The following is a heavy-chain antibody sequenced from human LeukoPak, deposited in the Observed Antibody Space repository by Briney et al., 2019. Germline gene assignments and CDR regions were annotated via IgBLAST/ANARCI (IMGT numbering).Heavy chain of an antibody. CDR3: ARAAGVSSRGYFDY. V-gene: IGHV3-30*04. D-gene: IGHD6-19*01. CDR1: GFTFSSYA. J-gene: IGHJ4*02. CDR2: ISYDGSNK. Sequence: GGSLRLSCAASGFTFSSYAMHWVRQAPGKGLEWVAVISYDGSNKYYADSVKGRFTISRDNSKNTLYLQMNSLRAEDTAVYYCARAAGVSSRGYFDYWGQGTLVTVSS.